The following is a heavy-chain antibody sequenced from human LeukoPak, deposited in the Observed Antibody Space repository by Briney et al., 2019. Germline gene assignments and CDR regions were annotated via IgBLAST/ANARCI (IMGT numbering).Heavy chain of an antibody. CDR2: IRSKTNNYAT. D-gene: IGHD3-10*01. CDR1: GFTFSGSA. V-gene: IGHV3-73*01. J-gene: IGHJ4*02. CDR3: TRLRGEKASGDY. Sequence: GGSLRLSCAASGFTFSGSAMHWVRQAPRKGLEWVGRIRSKTNNYATEYAVSVKGRFIISRDDSKNTVFLQMNSLTTEDTAVYYCTRLRGEKASGDYWGQGTLVTVSS.